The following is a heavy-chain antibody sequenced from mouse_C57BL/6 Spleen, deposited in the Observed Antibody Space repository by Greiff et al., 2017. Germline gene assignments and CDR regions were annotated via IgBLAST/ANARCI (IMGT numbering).Heavy chain of an antibody. V-gene: IGHV1-61*01. J-gene: IGHJ2*01. CDR2: IYPSDGET. CDR1: GYTFTSYW. CDR3: ARRGYDGYYFDY. Sequence: QVQLQQPGAELVRPGSSVKLSCKASGYTFTSYWMDWVKQRPGQGLEWIGNIYPSDGETHYNQKFKDKATLTVDKSSSTAYMQLSSLTSEDSAVYYCARRGYDGYYFDYWGQGTTLTVSS. D-gene: IGHD2-2*01.